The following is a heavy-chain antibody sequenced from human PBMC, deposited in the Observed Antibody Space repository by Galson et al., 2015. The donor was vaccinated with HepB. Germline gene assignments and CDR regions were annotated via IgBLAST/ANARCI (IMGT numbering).Heavy chain of an antibody. CDR1: GGTFSSYA. V-gene: IGHV1-69*13. J-gene: IGHJ4*02. CDR3: VFGSTSRVHWGFDY. D-gene: IGHD2-2*01. Sequence: SVKVSCKASGGTFSSYAISWVRQAPGQGLEWMGGIIPIFGTANYAQKFQGRVTITADESTSTAYMELSSLRSEDTAVYYCVFGSTSRVHWGFDYWGQGTLVTVSS. CDR2: IIPIFGTA.